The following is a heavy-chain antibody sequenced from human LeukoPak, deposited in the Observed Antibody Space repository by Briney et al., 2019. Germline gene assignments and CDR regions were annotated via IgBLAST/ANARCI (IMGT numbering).Heavy chain of an antibody. V-gene: IGHV3-23*01. CDR2: ISGSGGST. J-gene: IGHJ4*02. CDR3: ANQYYDILTGYDYFDY. CDR1: GFTFSSYS. Sequence: GGSLRLSCAASGFTFSSYSMSWVRQPPGKGLEWVSAISGSGGSTYYADSVKGRFTISRDNSKNTLNLQMNSLRAEDTAVYYCANQYYDILTGYDYFDYWGQGTLVTVSS. D-gene: IGHD3-9*01.